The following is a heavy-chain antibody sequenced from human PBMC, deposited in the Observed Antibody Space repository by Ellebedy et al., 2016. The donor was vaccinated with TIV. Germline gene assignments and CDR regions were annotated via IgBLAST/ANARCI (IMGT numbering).Heavy chain of an antibody. CDR3: AREDYGSGSYDS. J-gene: IGHJ4*02. V-gene: IGHV3-30*04. CDR1: GFTFSSYA. Sequence: PGGSLRLSCAASGFTFSSYALHWVRQTPAKGLEWVAVILHDGSNKYYADSVKGRFIISRDNSKNTLYLQLNSLRAEDTAVFFCAREDYGSGSYDSWGRGTLVTVSS. CDR2: ILHDGSNK. D-gene: IGHD3-10*01.